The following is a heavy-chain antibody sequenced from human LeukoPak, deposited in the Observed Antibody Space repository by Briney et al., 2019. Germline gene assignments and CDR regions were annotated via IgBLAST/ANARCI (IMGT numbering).Heavy chain of an antibody. V-gene: IGHV4-59*08. CDR2: IYYSGST. Sequence: SETLSLTCTVSGGSISSYYWSWIRQPPGKGLEWIGYIYYSGSTNYNPSLKSRVTISVDTSKNQFSLKLSSVTAADTAVYYCARRPGEWEPRTGYYYYYMDVWGKGTTVTVSS. CDR1: GGSISSYY. CDR3: ARRPGEWEPRTGYYYYYMDV. D-gene: IGHD1-26*01. J-gene: IGHJ6*03.